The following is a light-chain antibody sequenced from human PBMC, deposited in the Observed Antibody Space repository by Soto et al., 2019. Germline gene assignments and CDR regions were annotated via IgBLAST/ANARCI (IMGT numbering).Light chain of an antibody. CDR3: QQYNNWPPGT. J-gene: IGKJ2*02. V-gene: IGKV3-15*01. CDR2: GAS. CDR1: QSVGSN. Sequence: EIVMTQSPATLSVSPGERATLSCRASQSVGSNLAWYQQKPGQAPRLLIYGASTRATGIPARFSGSGSGTEFTLTISSLQSEDFAVYYCQQYNNWPPGTFGQGTKLEI.